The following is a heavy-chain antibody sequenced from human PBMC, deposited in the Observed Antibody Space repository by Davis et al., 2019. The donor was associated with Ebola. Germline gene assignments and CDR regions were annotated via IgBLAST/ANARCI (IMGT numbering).Heavy chain of an antibody. Sequence: SVTVSCKASGDTFSNYAFNWVRQAPGQGPEWMGGILPIFGTTNYAQTFQGRVSITADESTSTAYMELSSLRSDDTAVYYCARGRVGEYQLPRDWGQGTLVSVSS. J-gene: IGHJ4*02. D-gene: IGHD2-2*01. CDR3: ARGRVGEYQLPRD. CDR2: ILPIFGTT. V-gene: IGHV1-69*13. CDR1: GDTFSNYA.